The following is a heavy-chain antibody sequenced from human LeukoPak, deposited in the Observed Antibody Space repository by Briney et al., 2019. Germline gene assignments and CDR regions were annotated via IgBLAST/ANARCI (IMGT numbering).Heavy chain of an antibody. J-gene: IGHJ6*03. CDR2: ITSSSSYI. V-gene: IGHV3-21*01. D-gene: IGHD3-22*01. CDR3: ARNYYDSSGYYYMDV. CDR1: GFTFSSYN. Sequence: PGGSLGLSCAASGFTFSSYNMNWVRQAPGKGLEWVSSITSSSSYIYYADSVRGRFTISGDNAKNLLYLQMNSLRGEDTAVYYCARNYYDSSGYYYMDVWGKGTTVTVSS.